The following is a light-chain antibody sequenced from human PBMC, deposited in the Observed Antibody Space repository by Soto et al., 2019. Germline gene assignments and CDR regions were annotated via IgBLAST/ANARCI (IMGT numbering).Light chain of an antibody. CDR1: QSVRSN. Sequence: EIVMTQSPATLSVSPGERATLSCRASQSVRSNLAWYQQKPGQAPSLLIYGAFTRATGIPTRFSGTGSGTEFTLTISSLQSEDFALYYCQQRRSWPPTITFGQGTRLEIK. V-gene: IGKV3-15*01. CDR3: QQRRSWPPTIT. CDR2: GAF. J-gene: IGKJ5*01.